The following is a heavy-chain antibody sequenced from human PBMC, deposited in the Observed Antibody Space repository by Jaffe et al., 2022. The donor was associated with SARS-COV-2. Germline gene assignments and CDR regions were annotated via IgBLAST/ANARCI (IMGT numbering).Heavy chain of an antibody. V-gene: IGHV3-15*01. D-gene: IGHD2-2*01. CDR1: GFTFSNAW. Sequence: EVQLVESGGGLVKPGGSLRLSCAASGFTFSNAWMSWVRQAPGKGLEWVGRIKSKTDGGTTDYAAPVKGRFTISRDDSKNTLYLQMNSLKTEDTAVYYCTIDIQVVPADPYYYGMDVWGQGTTVTVSS. J-gene: IGHJ6*02. CDR2: IKSKTDGGTT. CDR3: TIDIQVVPADPYYYGMDV.